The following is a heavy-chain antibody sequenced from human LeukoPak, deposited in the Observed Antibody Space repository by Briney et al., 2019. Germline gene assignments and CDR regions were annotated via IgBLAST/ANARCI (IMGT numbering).Heavy chain of an antibody. CDR3: ARDYYDSSGYYSGFDY. CDR2: IYHSGST. Sequence: SETLSLTCAVYGGSFSSGGYSWSWIRQPTGKGLEWIGYIYHSGSTYYNPSLKSRVTISVDRSKNQFSLKLSSVTAADTAVYYCARDYYDSSGYYSGFDYWGQGTLVTVSS. D-gene: IGHD3-22*01. CDR1: GGSFSSGGYS. V-gene: IGHV4-30-2*01. J-gene: IGHJ4*02.